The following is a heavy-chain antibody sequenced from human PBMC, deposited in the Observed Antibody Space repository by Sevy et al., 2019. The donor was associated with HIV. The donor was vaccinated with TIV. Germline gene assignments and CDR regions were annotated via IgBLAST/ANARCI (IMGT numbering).Heavy chain of an antibody. CDR3: ARCLGYCSGGSCYGDAFDI. CDR1: GGSISSYY. Sequence: SETLSLTCTVSGGSISSYYWSWIRQPPGKGLEWIGYIYYSGSTNYNPSLKSRVTISVDTSKNQFSLKLSSVTAADTAVYYCARCLGYCSGGSCYGDAFDIWGQGTMVTISS. J-gene: IGHJ3*02. CDR2: IYYSGST. V-gene: IGHV4-59*01. D-gene: IGHD2-15*01.